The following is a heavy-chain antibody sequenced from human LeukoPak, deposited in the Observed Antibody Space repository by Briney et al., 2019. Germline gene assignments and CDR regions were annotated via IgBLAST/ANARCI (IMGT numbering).Heavy chain of an antibody. Sequence: PGGXLRLSCAASGFTFSNYAMTWVRQAPGKGLEWVSGISGSGGSAYYADSVKGRFTISRDNTKKTLYLQMNSLRADDTAVYYCALRDYDILTGYRYWGQGTLVTVSS. CDR2: ISGSGGSA. CDR1: GFTFSNYA. V-gene: IGHV3-23*01. J-gene: IGHJ4*02. D-gene: IGHD3-9*01. CDR3: ALRDYDILTGYRY.